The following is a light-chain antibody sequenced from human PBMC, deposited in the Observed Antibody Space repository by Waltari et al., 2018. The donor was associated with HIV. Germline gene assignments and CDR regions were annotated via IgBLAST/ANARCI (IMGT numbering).Light chain of an antibody. CDR1: QSILDSSNNKEE. CDR2: WAF. CDR3: QQYHSPPQT. J-gene: IGKJ1*01. V-gene: IGKV4-1*01. Sequence: DIVMTQSPDSLTVSLGERATMNCKSSQSILDSSNNKEELAWYQQKSGQPPKLLIYWAFERQGGVPDRFSGSGSGRDFTLTISSLQAEDVAVYYCQQYHSPPQTFGQGTKVEVK.